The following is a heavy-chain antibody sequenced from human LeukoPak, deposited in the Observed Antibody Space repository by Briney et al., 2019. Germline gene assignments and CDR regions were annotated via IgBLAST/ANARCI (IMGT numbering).Heavy chain of an antibody. CDR2: ISGGGGST. CDR1: GFTFSSYG. CDR3: AKSGSITMIVVVNDYDY. Sequence: GGSLRLSCAASGFTFSSYGMHWVRQAPGKGLEWVSTISGGGGSTYYVDSVKGRFTISRDNSKNTLYLQMNSLRAEDTAVYYCAKSGSITMIVVVNDYDYWGQGTLVTVSS. D-gene: IGHD3-22*01. V-gene: IGHV3-23*01. J-gene: IGHJ4*02.